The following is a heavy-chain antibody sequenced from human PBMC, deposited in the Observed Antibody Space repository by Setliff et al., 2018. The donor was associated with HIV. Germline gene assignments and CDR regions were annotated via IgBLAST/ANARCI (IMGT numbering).Heavy chain of an antibody. J-gene: IGHJ4*02. Sequence: SETLSLTCTVSGGSISSITYYWGWFRQPPGKGLECIGTVYYTGTTYYNSSLESRVTISVDTSRNQFSQKLYSVTAADTAVYYCARIFGFTTASYARGNDYWGRGTLVTVSS. CDR2: VYYTGTT. V-gene: IGHV4-39*01. CDR1: GGSISSITYY. D-gene: IGHD3-16*01. CDR3: ARIFGFTTASYARGNDY.